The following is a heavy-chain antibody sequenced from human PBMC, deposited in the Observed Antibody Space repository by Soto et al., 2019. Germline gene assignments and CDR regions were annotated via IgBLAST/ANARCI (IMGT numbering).Heavy chain of an antibody. J-gene: IGHJ6*02. CDR3: AKDITPTGITIFGVVTDYYYGMDV. D-gene: IGHD3-3*01. V-gene: IGHV3-30*18. CDR1: GFTFSSYA. CDR2: ISYDGCNK. Sequence: GGSLRLSCAASGFTFSSYAMSWVRQAPGKGLEWVSGISYDGCNKYYAYSVKGLFTISRDNSKNTLYLQMNSLRAEDTAVYYCAKDITPTGITIFGVVTDYYYGMDVWGQGTTVTVSS.